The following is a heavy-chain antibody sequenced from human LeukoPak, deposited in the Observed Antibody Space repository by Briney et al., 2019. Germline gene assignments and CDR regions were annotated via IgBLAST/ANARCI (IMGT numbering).Heavy chain of an antibody. CDR1: GYTFTGYY. CDR3: ARDQARTTTWYLYMNF. D-gene: IGHD3/OR15-3a*01. CDR2: IDPDSGDT. V-gene: IGHV1-2*06. Sequence: ASMKLSSKAYGYTFTGYYIHWDRQAHGQVLEWMGRIDPDSGDTNSAQNIQGRVTMSRDTSITTAYMELSGLRSDDTAVYYCARDQARTTTWYLYMNFWGQGTLVTVSS. J-gene: IGHJ4*02.